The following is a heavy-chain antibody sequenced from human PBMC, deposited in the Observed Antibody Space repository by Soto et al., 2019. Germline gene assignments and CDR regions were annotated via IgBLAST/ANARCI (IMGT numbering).Heavy chain of an antibody. D-gene: IGHD6-13*01. CDR2: IIPIFGTA. J-gene: IGHJ6*02. CDR3: ASGTGSSWYGAHDPYYYYGMDV. V-gene: IGHV1-69*12. CDR1: GGTFSSYA. Sequence: QVQLVQSGAEVKKPGSSVKVSCKASGGTFSSYAISWVRQAPGQGLEWMGGIIPIFGTANYAQKFQGRVTITADESTSTAYMELSSLRSEDTAVYYCASGTGSSWYGAHDPYYYYGMDVWGQGTTVTVSS.